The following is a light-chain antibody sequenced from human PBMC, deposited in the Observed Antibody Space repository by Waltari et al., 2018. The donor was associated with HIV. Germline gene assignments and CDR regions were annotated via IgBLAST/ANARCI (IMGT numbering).Light chain of an antibody. CDR2: WAS. Sequence: DFVMTQSPDSLAVSLGERATIHCKSSQSVLYSSNNKNYLAWYQQKPGQPPKLLIYWASTRESGVPDRFSGSGSGTDFTLTISSLQAEDVAVYYCQQYYSTPRTFGQGTKVEIK. CDR3: QQYYSTPRT. CDR1: QSVLYSSNNKNY. J-gene: IGKJ1*01. V-gene: IGKV4-1*01.